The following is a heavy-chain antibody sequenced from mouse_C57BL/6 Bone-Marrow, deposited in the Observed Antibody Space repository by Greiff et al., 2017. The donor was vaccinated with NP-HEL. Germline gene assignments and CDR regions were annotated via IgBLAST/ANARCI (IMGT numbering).Heavy chain of an antibody. CDR2: IDPEDGET. CDR3: ARARGDGYYNYYAMDY. CDR1: GFNIKDYY. D-gene: IGHD2-3*01. J-gene: IGHJ4*01. Sequence: EVKLQQSGAELVKPGASVKLSCTASGFNIKDYYMHWVKQRTEQGLEWIGRIDPEDGETKYAPKFQGKATITADTSSNTAYLQLSSLTSEDTAVYYCARARGDGYYNYYAMDYWGQGTSVTVSS. V-gene: IGHV14-2*01.